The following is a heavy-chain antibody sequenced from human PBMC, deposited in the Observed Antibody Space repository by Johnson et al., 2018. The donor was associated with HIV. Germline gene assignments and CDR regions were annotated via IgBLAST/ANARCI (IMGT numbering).Heavy chain of an antibody. V-gene: IGHV3-30-3*01. D-gene: IGHD4-23*01. Sequence: QVQLVESGGGLVQPGRSLKLSCAASGFTFDDYAMHWVRQAPGKGLEWVAVISYDGSNKYYADSVKGRFTISRDNSKNTVYLQMNSLRAEDTAVYYCARSEVTAPSPPAGAFDIWGQGTVVTVSS. CDR3: ARSEVTAPSPPAGAFDI. CDR1: GFTFDDYA. J-gene: IGHJ3*02. CDR2: ISYDGSNK.